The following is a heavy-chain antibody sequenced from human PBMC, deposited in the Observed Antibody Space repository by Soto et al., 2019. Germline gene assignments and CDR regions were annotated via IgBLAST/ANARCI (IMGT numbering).Heavy chain of an antibody. Sequence: QITLKESGPTLVKPTQTLTLTCTFSGFSLTTSGVGVGWIRQPPGKALEWLGIIYWDDDKRYSPSLKSRLTITKDTSKNQVVLTMTNMDPVDTATYYCVHRRGADIFDPWGQGPLVTVSS. CDR2: IYWDDDK. D-gene: IGHD1-26*01. V-gene: IGHV2-5*02. J-gene: IGHJ5*02. CDR1: GFSLTTSGVG. CDR3: VHRRGADIFDP.